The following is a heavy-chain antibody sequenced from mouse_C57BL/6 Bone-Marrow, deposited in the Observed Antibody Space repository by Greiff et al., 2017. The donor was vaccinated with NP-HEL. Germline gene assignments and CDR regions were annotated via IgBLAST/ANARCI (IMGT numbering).Heavy chain of an antibody. CDR1: GFTFSSYT. Sequence: DVMLVESGGGLVKPGGSLKLSCAASGFTFSSYTMSWVRQTPEERLEWVATISGGGGNTYYPDSVKGRFTISRDNAKNTLYLQMSSLRSEDTALYYCARQRTTVVAPSFAYWGQGTLVTVSA. CDR3: ARQRTTVVAPSFAY. D-gene: IGHD1-1*01. V-gene: IGHV5-9*01. CDR2: ISGGGGNT. J-gene: IGHJ3*01.